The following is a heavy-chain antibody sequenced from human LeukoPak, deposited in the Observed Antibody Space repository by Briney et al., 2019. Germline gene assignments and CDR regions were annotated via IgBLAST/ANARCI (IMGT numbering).Heavy chain of an antibody. CDR1: GYTFSNYY. CDR3: VRELAGGYFDY. V-gene: IGHV1-46*01. D-gene: IGHD4-23*01. Sequence: ASVTVSCKASGYTFSNYYIHWVRQAPGQGLEWMGQINPSGGRTVYAQKFQGRVTVTRDTSTSTVYMDLSSLRSEDAAVYYCVRELAGGYFDYWGQGTLVTVSS. J-gene: IGHJ4*02. CDR2: INPSGGRT.